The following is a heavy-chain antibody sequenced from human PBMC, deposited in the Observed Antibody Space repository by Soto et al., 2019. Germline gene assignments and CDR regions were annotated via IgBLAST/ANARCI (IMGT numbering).Heavy chain of an antibody. CDR1: GASITGTSS. D-gene: IGHD2-8*02. CDR2: FSLSATT. V-gene: IGHV4-4*07. J-gene: IGHJ4*02. CDR3: ARGMTRSGAPAWYYFDS. Sequence: SETLSLTCTVSGASITGTSSWSWIRQPAGKGLEWIGRFSLSATTNYNPSLRSRVTMSADVSKNQFSLRLTSVTASDTALYYCARGMTRSGAPAWYYFDSWGQGTLV.